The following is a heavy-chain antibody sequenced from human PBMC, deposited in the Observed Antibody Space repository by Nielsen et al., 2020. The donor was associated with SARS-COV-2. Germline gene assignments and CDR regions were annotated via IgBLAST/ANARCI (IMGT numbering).Heavy chain of an antibody. Sequence: GGSLRLSCAASGFTFSSYGMHWVRQAPGKGLEWVAVISYDGSNKYYADSVKGRFTISRDNSKNTLYLQMNSLRAEDTAVYYCARELLTVYGMDVWGQGTTVTVSS. V-gene: IGHV3-30*03. CDR3: ARELLTVYGMDV. D-gene: IGHD1-26*01. CDR1: GFTFSSYG. J-gene: IGHJ6*02. CDR2: ISYDGSNK.